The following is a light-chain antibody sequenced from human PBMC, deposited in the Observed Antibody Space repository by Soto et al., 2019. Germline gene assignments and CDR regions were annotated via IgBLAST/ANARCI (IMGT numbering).Light chain of an antibody. CDR3: QQYGCSPRT. CDR1: QSLSSNF. CDR2: DAS. J-gene: IGKJ1*01. V-gene: IGKV3-20*01. Sequence: EIVLTQSPGTLSSSPGERATLSCRDSQSLSSNFLAWYQQKPGQAPRLLIYDASSRATGIPDRFSGSGSGTDFTLTISRLEPEDFAVYYFQQYGCSPRTFGQGTKVDIK.